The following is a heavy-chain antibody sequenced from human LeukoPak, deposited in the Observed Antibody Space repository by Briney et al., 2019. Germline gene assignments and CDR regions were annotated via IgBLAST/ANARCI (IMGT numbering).Heavy chain of an antibody. V-gene: IGHV4-59*11. Sequence: SETLSLTCIVSGDSITNHYWSLIRRPPGKGLEWIGYIYYNGIINYNPSLKSRVTISVDTSRNQFSMKLNSVTAADTAVYYCARGVGSGSDYWGQGTLVTVSS. D-gene: IGHD3-10*01. CDR3: ARGVGSGSDY. CDR1: GDSITNHY. CDR2: IYYNGII. J-gene: IGHJ4*02.